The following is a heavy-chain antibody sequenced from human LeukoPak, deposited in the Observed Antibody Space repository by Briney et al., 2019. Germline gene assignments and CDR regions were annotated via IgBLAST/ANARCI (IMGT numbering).Heavy chain of an antibody. J-gene: IGHJ6*03. V-gene: IGHV4-39*07. Sequence: SETLSLPRTVSGGSLSSSSFYWGWVRPPPGKGLEWGGRIYYCGGTYYNPSLKSRVTISVDTSKNQFSLKLSSVTAADTAVYYCARVGGVTMVRGAPYYYYYYMDVWGKGTTVTVSS. CDR3: ARVGGVTMVRGAPYYYYYYMDV. CDR2: IYYCGGT. D-gene: IGHD3-10*01. CDR1: GGSLSSSSFY.